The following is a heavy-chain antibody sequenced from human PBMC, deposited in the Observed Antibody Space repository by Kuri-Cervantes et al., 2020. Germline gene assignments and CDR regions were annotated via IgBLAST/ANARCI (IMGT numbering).Heavy chain of an antibody. V-gene: IGHV3-30-3*01. D-gene: IGHD3-10*01. CDR3: ARQLGSDNPAEYFQH. J-gene: IGHJ1*01. CDR1: GFTFSSYA. Sequence: GESLKISCAASGFTFSSYAMHWVRQAPGKGLEWVAVISYDGSNKYYADSVKGRFTISRDNSKNTLYLQMNSLRAEDTAVYYCARQLGSDNPAEYFQHWGQGTLVTVSS. CDR2: ISYDGSNK.